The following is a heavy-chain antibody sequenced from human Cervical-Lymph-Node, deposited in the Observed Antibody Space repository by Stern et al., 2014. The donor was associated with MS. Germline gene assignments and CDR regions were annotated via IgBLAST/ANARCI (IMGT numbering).Heavy chain of an antibody. J-gene: IGHJ4*02. Sequence: MQLVESGGGVVQTGRSLRLYCAAAGFTLSNYGMNWVREDPGKGMGWGAVIWYDGRNKYYGDSVKGRLNIERGKYKKKLDPQMNSLRAEDTSVYFFARTDSSMFLDYWGQATLFSVSS. CDR2: IWYDGRNK. CDR1: GFTLSNYG. V-gene: IGHV3-33*01. D-gene: IGHD5-18*01. CDR3: ARTDSSMFLDY.